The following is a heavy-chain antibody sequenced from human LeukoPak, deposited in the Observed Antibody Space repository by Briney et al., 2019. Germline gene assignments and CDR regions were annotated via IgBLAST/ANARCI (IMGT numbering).Heavy chain of an antibody. CDR1: GFTFSSYA. V-gene: IGHV3-30*04. D-gene: IGHD4-17*01. J-gene: IGHJ4*02. CDR3: ARDHDYGDYGGFDY. Sequence: GGSLRLSRAASGFTFSSYAMHWVRQAPGKGLEWVAVISYDGSNKYYADSVKGRFTISRDNSKNTLYLQMNSLRAEDTAVYYCARDHDYGDYGGFDYWGQGTLVTVSS. CDR2: ISYDGSNK.